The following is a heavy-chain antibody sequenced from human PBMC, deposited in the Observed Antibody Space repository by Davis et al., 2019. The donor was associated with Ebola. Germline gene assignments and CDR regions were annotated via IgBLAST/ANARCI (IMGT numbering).Heavy chain of an antibody. J-gene: IGHJ4*02. CDR1: GYTFTSYG. CDR2: INPYSGGT. CDR3: ASTLRGLDF. V-gene: IGHV1-2*06. Sequence: ASVKVSCKASGYTFTSYGISWVRQAPGQGLEWMGRINPYSGGTNYTQKFQGRVTMTRDMSISTAYMELSRLRSDDTAVFYCASTLRGLDFWGQGTLVTVSS.